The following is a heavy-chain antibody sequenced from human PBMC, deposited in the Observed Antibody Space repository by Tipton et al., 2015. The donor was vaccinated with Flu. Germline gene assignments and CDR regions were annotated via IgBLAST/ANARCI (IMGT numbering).Heavy chain of an antibody. CDR3: ARLSSSSWYRFWYFDL. CDR1: GYSFTSYW. J-gene: IGHJ2*01. CDR2: IDPSDSYT. Sequence: QLVQSGAEVKKPGESLRISCKGSGYSFTSYWISWVRQMPGKGLEWMGRIDPSDSYTNYSPSFQGHVTISADKSISTAYLQWSSLKASDTAMYYCARLSSSSWYRFWYFDLWGRGTLVTVSS. V-gene: IGHV5-10-1*01. D-gene: IGHD6-13*01.